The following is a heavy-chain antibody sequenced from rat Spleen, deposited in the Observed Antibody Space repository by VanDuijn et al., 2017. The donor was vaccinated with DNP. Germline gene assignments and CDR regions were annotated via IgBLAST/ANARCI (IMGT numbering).Heavy chain of an antibody. D-gene: IGHD4-1*01. Sequence: EVQLVESGGDLVRPGRSLKVSCVASGFTFNTYWMTWIRQVPGKGLEWVASISSSGGSTYYPDSVKGRFTISRDNAKNTLYLQMNSLRSEDTATYYCVRVRSTGVDYGLDAWGQGTSVTVSS. CDR3: VRVRSTGVDYGLDA. CDR1: GFTFNTYW. CDR2: ISSSGGST. V-gene: IGHV5-31*01. J-gene: IGHJ4*01.